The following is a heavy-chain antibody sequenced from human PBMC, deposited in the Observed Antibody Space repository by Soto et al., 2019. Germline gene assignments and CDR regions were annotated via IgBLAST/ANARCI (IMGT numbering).Heavy chain of an antibody. J-gene: IGHJ4*02. V-gene: IGHV6-1*01. CDR1: DDMVSSSSAA. Sequence: SQSLSLTCAISDDMVSSSSAAGHWSRQAPSRGLEWLGRTYYRSTWYNHYAVSVKSRITVNPDPSKYQFSLRLNSVTPEDTAVYYCARSGPGGYIDYWGQGTLVTVSS. D-gene: IGHD3-22*01. CDR2: TYYRSTWYN. CDR3: ARSGPGGYIDY.